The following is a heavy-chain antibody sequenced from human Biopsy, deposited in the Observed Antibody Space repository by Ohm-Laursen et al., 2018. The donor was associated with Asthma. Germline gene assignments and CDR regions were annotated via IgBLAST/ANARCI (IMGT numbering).Heavy chain of an antibody. CDR2: ISYTGSA. CDR1: GGSMSSSSYY. V-gene: IGHV4-39*01. Sequence: SDTLSLTCTVSGGSMSSSSYYWGWIRQPPGKGLEWMGSISYTGSAYHNPSLKSRVTISVDTSKNPFSLKLSLVTAADTAVYYCARHWDWGSFFDYWGQGTPVTVSS. D-gene: IGHD7-27*01. J-gene: IGHJ4*02. CDR3: ARHWDWGSFFDY.